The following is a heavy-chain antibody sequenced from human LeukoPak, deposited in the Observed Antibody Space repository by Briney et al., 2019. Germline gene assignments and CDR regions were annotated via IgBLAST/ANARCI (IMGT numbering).Heavy chain of an antibody. CDR3: ARDPSGSSTLYYYMDV. D-gene: IGHD1-26*01. V-gene: IGHV4-39*07. J-gene: IGHJ6*03. CDR2: IYYSGST. Sequence: PSETLSLTCTVSGGSISSSSYYWGWIRQPPGKGLEWIGSIYYSGSTYYNPSLKSRVTISVDTSKNQFSLKLSSVTAADTAVYYCARDPSGSSTLYYYMDVWGKGTTVTVSS. CDR1: GGSISSSSYY.